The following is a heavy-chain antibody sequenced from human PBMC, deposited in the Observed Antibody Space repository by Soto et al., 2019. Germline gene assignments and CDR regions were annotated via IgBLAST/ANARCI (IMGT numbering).Heavy chain of an antibody. D-gene: IGHD3-22*01. J-gene: IGHJ3*02. CDR1: GGRVCSNRWA. Sequence: PSQTLSLTCAISGGRVCSNRWAWNRIRQSPSRGLEWLGRTYYRSKWYNDYAVSVKSRITINPDTSKNQFSLQLNSVTPEDTAVYYCAKTPMRAVVIDAFDMWGQGTKVTVSS. CDR2: TYYRSKWYN. CDR3: AKTPMRAVVIDAFDM. V-gene: IGHV6-1*01.